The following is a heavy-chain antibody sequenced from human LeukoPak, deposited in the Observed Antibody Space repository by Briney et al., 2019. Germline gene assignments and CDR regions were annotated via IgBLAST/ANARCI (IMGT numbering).Heavy chain of an antibody. CDR1: GFTFSTYA. D-gene: IGHD6-6*01. V-gene: IGHV3-23*01. Sequence: PGGSLRLSCVASGFTFSTYAMSWLRQAPGKGLEWVSGISGSGDSTYYADSVKGRFTISRDNSKNTLYLQMNSLRAEDTALYFCARDRSDNSSWYAGSHWGQGTLVTVSS. CDR2: ISGSGDST. CDR3: ARDRSDNSSWYAGSH. J-gene: IGHJ4*02.